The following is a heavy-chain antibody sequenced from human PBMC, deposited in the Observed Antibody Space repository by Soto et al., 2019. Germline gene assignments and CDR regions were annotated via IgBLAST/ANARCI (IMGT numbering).Heavy chain of an antibody. CDR2: IGSKGETYAT. CDR3: TTLTMVVVHDDY. Sequence: GGSLRLSCAASGFTFGASALQWVRQASGKGLEWLGRIGSKGETYATAYAAPVKGRFTISRDDSKNTLYLQMNSLKTEDTAVYYCTTLTMVVVHDDYWGPGTLVTVSS. D-gene: IGHD3-22*01. CDR1: GFTFGASA. V-gene: IGHV3-73*01. J-gene: IGHJ4*02.